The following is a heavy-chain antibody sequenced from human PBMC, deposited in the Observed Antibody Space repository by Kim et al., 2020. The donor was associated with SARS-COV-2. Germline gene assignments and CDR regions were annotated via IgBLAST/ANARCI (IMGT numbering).Heavy chain of an antibody. D-gene: IGHD1-26*01. CDR1: GFTFSSYE. J-gene: IGHJ6*02. Sequence: GGSLRLSCAASGFTFSSYEMNWVRQAPGKGLEWVSYISSSGSTIYYADSVKGRFTISRDNAKNSLYLQMNSLRAEDTAVYYCARDHGSGSYHYYYGMDVWGQGTTVTVSS. CDR3: ARDHGSGSYHYYYGMDV. V-gene: IGHV3-48*03. CDR2: ISSSGSTI.